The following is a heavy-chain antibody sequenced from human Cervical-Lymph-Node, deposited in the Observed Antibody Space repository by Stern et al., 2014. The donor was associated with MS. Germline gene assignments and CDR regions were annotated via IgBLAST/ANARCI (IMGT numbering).Heavy chain of an antibody. J-gene: IGHJ4*02. CDR1: GYMFTTYY. V-gene: IGHV1-46*01. CDR2: INPSGGAT. Sequence: VQLVESGPEVKKPGASVKVSCKASGYMFTTYYMHWVRQAPGQGLEWMGMINPSGGATNYAQKFQGRVTMTRDKSTSTVYMELSSLRSEDTALYYCARDRPAYRYFDNWGQGTLVTVSS. CDR3: ARDRPAYRYFDN. D-gene: IGHD1-14*01.